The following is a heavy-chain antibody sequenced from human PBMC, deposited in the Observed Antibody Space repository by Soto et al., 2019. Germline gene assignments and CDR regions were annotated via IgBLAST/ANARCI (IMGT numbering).Heavy chain of an antibody. CDR2: ISGSRGSTT. Sequence: PGGSLRLSCAASGFTFSDYGLSWVRQAPGKGLEWVSSISGSRGSTTYYAGSVKGRFTISRDNSKNTLYLQMNGLRVEDTAVYYCAQDRGCSGSTCYQAYWGPGTLVT. CDR1: GFTFSDYG. J-gene: IGHJ4*02. D-gene: IGHD2-2*01. V-gene: IGHV3-23*01. CDR3: AQDRGCSGSTCYQAY.